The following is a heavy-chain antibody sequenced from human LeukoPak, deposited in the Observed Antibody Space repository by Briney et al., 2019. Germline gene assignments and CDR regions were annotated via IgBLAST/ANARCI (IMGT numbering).Heavy chain of an antibody. CDR1: GGSISSGGYY. J-gene: IGHJ6*02. V-gene: IGHV4-31*03. D-gene: IGHD5-18*01. Sequence: PSETLSLTCTVSGGSISSGGYYWSWIRQHPGKGLEWIGYIYYSGSTYYNPSLKSRVTISVDTSKNQFSLKLSSVTAADTAVYYCARAQIQLWLRPYYYYSMDVWGQGTTVTVSS. CDR2: IYYSGST. CDR3: ARAQIQLWLRPYYYYSMDV.